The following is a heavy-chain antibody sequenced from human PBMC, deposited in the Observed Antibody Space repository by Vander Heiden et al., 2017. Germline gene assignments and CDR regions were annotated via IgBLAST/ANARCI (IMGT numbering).Heavy chain of an antibody. V-gene: IGHV3-30*18. CDR1: GFSFSSYG. CDR2: ISYDGSNK. CDR3: AKLGIAVAALDY. J-gene: IGHJ4*02. D-gene: IGHD6-19*01. Sequence: QVQLVESGGGVVQPGRYLRLSCAASGFSFSSYGMHWVRQAPGKGLEWVAVISYDGSNKYYADSVKGRFTISRDNSKNTLYLQMNSLRAEDTAVYYCAKLGIAVAALDYWGQGTLVTVSS.